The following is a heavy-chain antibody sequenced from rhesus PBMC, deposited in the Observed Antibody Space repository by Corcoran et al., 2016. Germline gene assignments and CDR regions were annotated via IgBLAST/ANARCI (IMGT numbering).Heavy chain of an antibody. V-gene: IGHV4-76*01. CDR2: MYGSRGST. CDR3: ARVGGFDY. D-gene: IGHD2-39*02. J-gene: IGHJ4*01. CDR1: GYSISSGYD. Sequence: QVQLQESGPGVVKPSETLSLTCAVSGYSISSGYDWCLLRQPPGKGLEWIGYMYGSRGSTNYNPSLKNRVTISKDTSKNQFSLKLSSVTAADTAVYYCARVGGFDYWGQGVLVTVSS.